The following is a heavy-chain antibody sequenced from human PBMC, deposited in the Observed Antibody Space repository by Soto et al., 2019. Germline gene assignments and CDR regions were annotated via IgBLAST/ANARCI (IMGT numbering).Heavy chain of an antibody. CDR1: GGSVTSGGYY. J-gene: IGHJ4*02. V-gene: IGHV4-31*03. Sequence: QVQLQESGPGLVRPSQTLSLTCTVSGGSVTSGGYYWSWIILFPGKGLEMIGYIYSSWDTKYHPSLNSRVAISVDTSKNQFSMKLTSVTVAETAIYYCTIDWGPPVTHGYDCWGQGILVNVSS. D-gene: IGHD7-27*01. CDR3: TIDWGPPVTHGYDC. CDR2: IYSSWDT.